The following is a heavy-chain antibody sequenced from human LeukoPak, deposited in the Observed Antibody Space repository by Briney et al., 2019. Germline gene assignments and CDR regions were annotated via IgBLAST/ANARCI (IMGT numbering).Heavy chain of an antibody. CDR2: IWYDGSNK. V-gene: IGHV3-33*06. Sequence: AGTSLRLSCAASGFTFSSYGMHWVRQAPGKGLEWVAVIWYDGSNKFYADSVKGRFTISRDNSKNTLYLQMNSLTAEDTAVYYCAKGFLTGYLYYFDYWGQGTLVTVSS. CDR1: GFTFSSYG. D-gene: IGHD3-9*01. J-gene: IGHJ4*02. CDR3: AKGFLTGYLYYFDY.